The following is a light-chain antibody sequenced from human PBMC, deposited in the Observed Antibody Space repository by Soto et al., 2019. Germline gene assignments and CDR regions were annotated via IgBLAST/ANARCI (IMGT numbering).Light chain of an antibody. CDR3: QRDSYYWT. CDR1: QSISSS. J-gene: IGKJ1*01. V-gene: IGKV1-5*03. Sequence: DIQMTQSPSTLSASVGDRVTITCRASQSISSSLAWYQQNPGKAHQLLIYKASTLEIGVPLRFSGSASGTEFTLTISSVQPDDLATYYCQRDSYYWTFGQGTKVEIQ. CDR2: KAS.